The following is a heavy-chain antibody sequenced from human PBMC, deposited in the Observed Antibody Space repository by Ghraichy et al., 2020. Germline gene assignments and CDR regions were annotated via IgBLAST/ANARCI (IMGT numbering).Heavy chain of an antibody. Sequence: SETLSLTCTVSGGSISSYYWSWIRQPPGKGLEWIGYIYYSGSTNYNPSLKSRVTISVDTSKNQFSLKLSSVTAADTAVYYCARVGGGYSYGSFDYWGQGTLVTVSS. CDR2: IYYSGST. J-gene: IGHJ4*02. V-gene: IGHV4-59*01. CDR3: ARVGGGYSYGSFDY. D-gene: IGHD5-18*01. CDR1: GGSISSYY.